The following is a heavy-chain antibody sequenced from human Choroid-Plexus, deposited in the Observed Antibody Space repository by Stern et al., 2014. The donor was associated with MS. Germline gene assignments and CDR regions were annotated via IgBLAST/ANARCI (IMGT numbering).Heavy chain of an antibody. CDR3: AKDRHYLTYFFDH. Sequence: MQLGESGGGVVQPGRPLRLSCVASGFTFGSCAMHWVRQARGKGLEWVGGVSYDGSNKYYADSVKGRFTISRDNSQNTLYMQMSSLRPEDTAVYYCAKDRHYLTYFFDHWGQGSLVTVSS. CDR1: GFTFGSCA. D-gene: IGHD2/OR15-2a*01. V-gene: IGHV3-30*18. J-gene: IGHJ5*02. CDR2: VSYDGSNK.